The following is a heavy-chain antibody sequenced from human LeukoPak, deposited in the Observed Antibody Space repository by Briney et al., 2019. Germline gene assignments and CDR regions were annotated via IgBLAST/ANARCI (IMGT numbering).Heavy chain of an antibody. D-gene: IGHD3-16*01. Sequence: GASVKVSCKASGYTFTSYGIIWVRQDPGQALEWMGWISAYNGNTNYAQKLQGRVTMTTDTSTSTVYMEMRSLRSDETAVYYCARAVPYYDYVWGSHTYFDYWGQGTLVTVSS. V-gene: IGHV1-18*01. CDR1: GYTFTSYG. CDR2: ISAYNGNT. CDR3: ARAVPYYDYVWGSHTYFDY. J-gene: IGHJ4*02.